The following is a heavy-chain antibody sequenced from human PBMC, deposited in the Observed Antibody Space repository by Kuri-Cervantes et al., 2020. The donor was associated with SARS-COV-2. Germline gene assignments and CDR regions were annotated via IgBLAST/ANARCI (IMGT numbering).Heavy chain of an antibody. D-gene: IGHD3-22*01. CDR1: GFTFSNYD. CDR3: ARDYYDSSGVY. Sequence: GESLKISCAASGFTFSNYDMNWVRQAPGKGLEWVSYISSSSRTMYNADSVKGRFTISRDNAKNTLYLQMNSLRAEDTAVYYCARDYYDSSGVYWGQGTLVTVSS. CDR2: ISSSSRTM. V-gene: IGHV3-48*04. J-gene: IGHJ4*02.